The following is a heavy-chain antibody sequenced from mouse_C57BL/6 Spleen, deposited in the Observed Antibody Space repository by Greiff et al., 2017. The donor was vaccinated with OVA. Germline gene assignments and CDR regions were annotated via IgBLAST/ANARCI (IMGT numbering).Heavy chain of an antibody. CDR1: GYTFTGYG. CDR2: IDPKTGGT. J-gene: IGHJ3*01. V-gene: IGHV1-15*01. CDR3: TREAY. Sequence: QVQLQQPGAELVRPGASVQLSCKASGYTFTGYGIHWVKQKPVQGLGWIGAIDPKTGGTAYNEKFKGKAILTADKSSSTAYMELRSLTSEDSAVYYCTREAYWGQGTLVTVSA.